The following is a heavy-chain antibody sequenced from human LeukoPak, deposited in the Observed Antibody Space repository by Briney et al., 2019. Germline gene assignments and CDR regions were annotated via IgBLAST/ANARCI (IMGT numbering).Heavy chain of an antibody. Sequence: SETLSLTCTVSSGSISSYYWSWIRQPPGKGLEWIGSIYHSGSTYYNPSLKSRVTISVDTSKNQFSLKLSSVTAADTAVYYCARYLDYGGNSRVFQHWGQGTLVTVSS. J-gene: IGHJ1*01. V-gene: IGHV4-59*04. CDR2: IYHSGST. CDR1: SGSISSYY. CDR3: ARYLDYGGNSRVFQH. D-gene: IGHD4-23*01.